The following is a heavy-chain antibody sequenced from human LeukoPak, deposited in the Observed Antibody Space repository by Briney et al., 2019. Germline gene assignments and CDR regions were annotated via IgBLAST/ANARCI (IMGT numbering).Heavy chain of an antibody. D-gene: IGHD3-3*01. CDR3: TRRFLEWNFDY. J-gene: IGHJ4*02. Sequence: GGSLRLSCAASGFTFSGSAMHWVRQASGKGLEWVGRIRSKANSHATAYAASVKGRFTISRDDSKNTAYLQMNSLKTEDTAVYYCTRRFLEWNFDYWGQGTLVTVSS. CDR1: GFTFSGSA. V-gene: IGHV3-73*01. CDR2: IRSKANSHAT.